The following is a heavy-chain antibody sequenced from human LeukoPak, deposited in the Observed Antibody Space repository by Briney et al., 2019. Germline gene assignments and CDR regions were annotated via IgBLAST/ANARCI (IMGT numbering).Heavy chain of an antibody. CDR3: AKGSRGGYDSSAIS. V-gene: IGHV3-9*01. Sequence: PGRSLRLSCAASGFTFDDYAMHWVRQAPGKGLEWVSGISWNSGSIGYADSVKGRFTISRDNAKNSLYLQMNSLRAEDTALYYCAKGSRGGYDSSAISWGQGTLVTVSS. D-gene: IGHD3-22*01. J-gene: IGHJ4*02. CDR1: GFTFDDYA. CDR2: ISWNSGSI.